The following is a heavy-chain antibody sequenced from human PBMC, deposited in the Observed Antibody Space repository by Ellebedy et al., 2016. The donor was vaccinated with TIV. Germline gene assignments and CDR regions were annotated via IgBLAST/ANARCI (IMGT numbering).Heavy chain of an antibody. Sequence: GGSLRLXXAASGFAFSRCAMHWVRQAPGKGLEWVAVVSADGSRKSYADSVKERFTISRDNSKNTLFVQMNSLRVEDTAVYYCAKPSDPNPGYSASWATYFDSWGQGTLVTVSS. D-gene: IGHD6-13*01. CDR3: AKPSDPNPGYSASWATYFDS. J-gene: IGHJ4*02. CDR2: VSADGSRK. CDR1: GFAFSRCA. V-gene: IGHV3-30*18.